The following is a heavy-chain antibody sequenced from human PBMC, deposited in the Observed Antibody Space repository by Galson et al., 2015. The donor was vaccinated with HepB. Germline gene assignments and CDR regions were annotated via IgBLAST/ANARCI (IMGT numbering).Heavy chain of an antibody. CDR2: IYYSGST. Sequence: ETLSLTCTVSGGSISSSSYYWGWIRQPPGKGLEWIGSIYYSGSTYYNPSLKSRVTISVDTSKNQFSLKLSSVTAADTAVYYCARHEWAAAGRLFYYYYGMDVWGQGTTVTVSS. V-gene: IGHV4-39*01. D-gene: IGHD6-13*01. J-gene: IGHJ6*02. CDR1: GGSISSSSYY. CDR3: ARHEWAAAGRLFYYYYGMDV.